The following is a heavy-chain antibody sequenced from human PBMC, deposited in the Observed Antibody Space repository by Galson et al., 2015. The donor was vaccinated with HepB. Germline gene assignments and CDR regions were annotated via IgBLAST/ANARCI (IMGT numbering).Heavy chain of an antibody. Sequence: CAISGDRVSSNSAAWNWIRQSPSRGLEWLGRTYYRSKWYNDYAVSVKSRITINPDTSNNQFSLQLNSVTPEDTAVYYCARIPLGIVATIYYYGMDVWGQGTTVTVSS. CDR2: TYYRSKWYN. D-gene: IGHD5-12*01. J-gene: IGHJ6*02. CDR1: GDRVSSNSAA. V-gene: IGHV6-1*01. CDR3: ARIPLGIVATIYYYGMDV.